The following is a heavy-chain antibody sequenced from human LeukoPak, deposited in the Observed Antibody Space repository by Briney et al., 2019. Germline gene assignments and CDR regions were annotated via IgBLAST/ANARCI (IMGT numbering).Heavy chain of an antibody. J-gene: IGHJ4*02. Sequence: GGSLRLSCAASGFTLSSYGMRWVRHAPGKGLEWVAGIRGGGGNRFYADSVKGRFTISRDNSKDTLDLQMNSLRAQDTAVYCCAKLREGEVPDLFDYWGQGTLVTVSS. CDR1: GFTLSSYG. CDR2: IRGGGGNR. CDR3: AKLREGEVPDLFDY. V-gene: IGHV3-23*01. D-gene: IGHD2-2*01.